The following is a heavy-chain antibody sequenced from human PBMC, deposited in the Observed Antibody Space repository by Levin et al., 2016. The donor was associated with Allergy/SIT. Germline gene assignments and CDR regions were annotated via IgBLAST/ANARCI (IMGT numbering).Heavy chain of an antibody. CDR3: ASSKGTNSYGDDSAYG. J-gene: IGHJ4*02. V-gene: IGHV4-31*02. D-gene: IGHD5-18*01. Sequence: PGKGLEWIGYIYYSGSTYYNPSLKSRVTISVDTSKNQFSLKLSSVTAADTAVYYCASSKGTNSYGDDSAYGWGQGTLVTVSS. CDR2: IYYSGST.